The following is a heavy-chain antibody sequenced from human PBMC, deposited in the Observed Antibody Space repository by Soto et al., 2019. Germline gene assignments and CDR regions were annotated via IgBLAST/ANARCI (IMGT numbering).Heavy chain of an antibody. D-gene: IGHD4-17*01. Sequence: ASVKVSCKASGYTFTSYYMHWVRQAPGQGLEWMGIINPSGGSTSYAQKFQGRVTMTTDKSTSTAYMELSSLRSEDTAVYYCAKIRLKLVETTDFDYWGQGTLVTVSS. J-gene: IGHJ4*02. CDR3: AKIRLKLVETTDFDY. CDR1: GYTFTSYY. CDR2: INPSGGST. V-gene: IGHV1-46*01.